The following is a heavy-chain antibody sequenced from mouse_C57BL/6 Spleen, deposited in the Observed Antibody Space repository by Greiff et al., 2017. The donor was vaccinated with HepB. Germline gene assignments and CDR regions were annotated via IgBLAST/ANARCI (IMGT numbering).Heavy chain of an antibody. V-gene: IGHV1-55*01. CDR1: GYTFTSYW. D-gene: IGHD1-1*01. CDR2: IYPGSGST. Sequence: VQLQQPGAELVKPGASVKMSCKASGYTFTSYWITWVKQRPGQGLEWIGDIYPGSGSTNYNEKFKSKATLTVDTSSSTAYMQLSSLTSEDSAVYYCARSFTDDWYFDVWGTGTTVTVSS. J-gene: IGHJ1*03. CDR3: ARSFTDDWYFDV.